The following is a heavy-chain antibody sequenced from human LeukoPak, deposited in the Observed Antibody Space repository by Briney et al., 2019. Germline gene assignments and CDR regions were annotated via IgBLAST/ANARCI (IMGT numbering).Heavy chain of an antibody. CDR1: GFTFSDYA. Sequence: PGGSLRLSCAASGFTFSDYALSWVRQTPGKGLEWVAATTGSSGDTYHADSVKGRFAISRDNSKNTLYLQMNSLRAEDTALYYCAKPPLGSCRGAICYPFDSWGQGTLVTVSS. CDR3: AKPPLGSCRGAICYPFDS. J-gene: IGHJ5*01. V-gene: IGHV3-23*01. CDR2: TTGSSGDT. D-gene: IGHD2-15*01.